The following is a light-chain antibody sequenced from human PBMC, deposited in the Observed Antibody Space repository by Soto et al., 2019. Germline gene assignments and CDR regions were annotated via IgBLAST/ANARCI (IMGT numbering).Light chain of an antibody. CDR3: QHSDYYPYT. V-gene: IGKV1-5*01. Sequence: RMTQSPATLSVSEGDRATLTCRASQTISSSLAWYQRKPGKAPKLLIYDASTLERGVPSRFSGSGSGTEFTLTISSLQPDDFAPYYCQHSDYYPYTFGQGTKVDVK. J-gene: IGKJ2*01. CDR1: QTISSS. CDR2: DAS.